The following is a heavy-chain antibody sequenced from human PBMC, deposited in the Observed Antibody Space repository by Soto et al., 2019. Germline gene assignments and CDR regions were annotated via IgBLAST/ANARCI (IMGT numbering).Heavy chain of an antibody. CDR1: GFTFSSYA. V-gene: IGHV3-23*01. CDR3: AKDKKSSPDAFDI. Sequence: GSLRLSCAASGFTFSSYAMSWVRPAPGKGLEWVSAISGSGGSTYYADSVKGRFTISRDNSKNTLYLQMNSLRAEDTAVYYCAKDKKSSPDAFDIWGQGTMVTVSS. J-gene: IGHJ3*02. CDR2: ISGSGGST.